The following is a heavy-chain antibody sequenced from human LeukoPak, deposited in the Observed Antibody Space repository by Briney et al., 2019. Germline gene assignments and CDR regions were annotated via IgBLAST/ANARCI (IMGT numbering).Heavy chain of an antibody. J-gene: IGHJ3*02. CDR1: GFTLSDAW. D-gene: IGHD2-8*01. CDR2: IKSQADGGTI. CDR3: ATDHGVLRVSGVKNVFDI. V-gene: IGHV3-15*01. Sequence: GGSLRLSCAVSGFTLSDAWMNWVRQAPGKGLEWVGRIKSQADGGTIEYAPPVRGRFTISRDDSENTLFLQMNSLKTEDTALYFCATDHGVLRVSGVKNVFDIWGHGTMVTVSS.